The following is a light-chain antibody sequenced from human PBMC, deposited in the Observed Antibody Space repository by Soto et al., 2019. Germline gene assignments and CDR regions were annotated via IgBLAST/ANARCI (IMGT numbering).Light chain of an antibody. J-gene: IGLJ1*01. CDR1: SSDIGGYNY. CDR2: EVS. CDR3: GTWDSSLSAYV. V-gene: IGLV2-14*01. Sequence: QSVLTQPASVSGSAGQSITISCTGTSSDIGGYNYVSWYQQHPGKAPKLMIYEVSNRPSGVSNRFSGSKSGNTASLTISGLQADDEADYYCGTWDSSLSAYVFGTGTKVTVL.